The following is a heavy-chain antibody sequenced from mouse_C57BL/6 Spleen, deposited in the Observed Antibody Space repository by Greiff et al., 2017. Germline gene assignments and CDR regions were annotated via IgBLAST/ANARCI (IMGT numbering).Heavy chain of an antibody. V-gene: IGHV1-4*01. CDR3: AREGRGYFDY. J-gene: IGHJ2*01. Sequence: VQLQQSGAELARPGASVKMSCKASGYTFTSYTMHWVKQRPGQGLEWIGYINPSSGYPKYNQKFKDKATLTADKSSSTAYMQLSSLTSEDAAVYYCAREGRGYFDYWGQGTTLTVSS. CDR2: INPSSGYP. CDR1: GYTFTSYT.